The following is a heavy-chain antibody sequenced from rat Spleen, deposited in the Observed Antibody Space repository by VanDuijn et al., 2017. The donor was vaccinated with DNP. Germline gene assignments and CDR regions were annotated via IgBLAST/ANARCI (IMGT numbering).Heavy chain of an antibody. V-gene: IGHV5-25*01. J-gene: IGHJ2*01. CDR3: AKNSGYYFDY. CDR1: GFTFSDYY. CDR2: ISPSGSRT. D-gene: IGHD4-3*01. Sequence: EVQLVETGGGLVQPGRSLKLSCVASGFTFSDYYMAWVRQAPTEGLECVAAISPSGSRTYYPDSVKGRFTISRDNAKNTLYLQMNSPRSEDTATYYCAKNSGYYFDYWGQGVMVTVSS.